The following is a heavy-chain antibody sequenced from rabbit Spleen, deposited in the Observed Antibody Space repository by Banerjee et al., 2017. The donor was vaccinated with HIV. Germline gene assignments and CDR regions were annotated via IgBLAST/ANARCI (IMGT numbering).Heavy chain of an antibody. CDR2: IDSGSSGFT. J-gene: IGHJ4*01. CDR3: ARDGEGGDGYLNL. V-gene: IGHV1S45*01. Sequence: QEQLVESGGGLVKPEGSLTLTCKASGVSFSSSSYMCWVRQAPGKGLEWIACIDSGSSGFTYFATWAKGRFTISKTSSTTVTLQLNSLTAADTATYFCARDGEGGDGYLNLWGPGTLVTVS. D-gene: IGHD5-1*01. CDR1: GVSFSSSSY.